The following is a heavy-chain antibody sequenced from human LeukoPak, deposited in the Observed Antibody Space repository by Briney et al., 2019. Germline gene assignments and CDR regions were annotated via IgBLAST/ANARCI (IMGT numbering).Heavy chain of an antibody. CDR2: ISPRGGGT. D-gene: IGHD7-27*01. Sequence: GGSLRLSCAASGFIFRNYGMNWVRQAPGEGLEWLSGISPRGGGTYYADSVKGRFTISRDDSKNTLSLQMNSLRVEDTAVYYCGRDLAWGAFDYWGQGTLVTVSS. CDR1: GFIFRNYG. V-gene: IGHV3-23*01. CDR3: GRDLAWGAFDY. J-gene: IGHJ4*02.